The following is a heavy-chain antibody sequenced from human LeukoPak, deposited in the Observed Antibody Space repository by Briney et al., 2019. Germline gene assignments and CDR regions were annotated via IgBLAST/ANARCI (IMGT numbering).Heavy chain of an antibody. CDR2: IYTTGNT. V-gene: IGHV4-61*02. Sequence: PSQTLSLTCSVSGGSISNGSYYWSWIRQPAGKGLEWIGRIYTTGNTNYNPSLKSRVTISVDTSNNQFSLNLSSVTAADTAVYYCARAFHCSTTSCYARGLDYWGQGTLVTVPS. D-gene: IGHD2-2*01. CDR1: GGSISNGSYY. J-gene: IGHJ4*02. CDR3: ARAFHCSTTSCYARGLDY.